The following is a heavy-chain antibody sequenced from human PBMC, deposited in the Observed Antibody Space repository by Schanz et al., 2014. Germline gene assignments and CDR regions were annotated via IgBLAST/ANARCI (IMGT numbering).Heavy chain of an antibody. V-gene: IGHV1-69*02. CDR1: GDTFSKYN. CDR2: IIPVLAIA. CDR3: ARGRGFYDY. J-gene: IGHJ4*02. Sequence: QVQLVQSGPEVKKPGSSVKVSCQAFGDTFSKYNIMWVRQVPGQGLEWLGRIIPVLAIADYAQKFQGRVTITADKSTSTASMELSSLRSEDTAVHYCARGRGFYDYWGQGTLVTVSS. D-gene: IGHD3-10*01.